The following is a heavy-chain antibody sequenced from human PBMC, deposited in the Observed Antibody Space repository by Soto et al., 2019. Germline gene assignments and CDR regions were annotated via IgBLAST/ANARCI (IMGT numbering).Heavy chain of an antibody. CDR1: GFTFKNHA. CDR3: AKEGRSYDDFWSGYIGSFDI. V-gene: IGHV3-30*18. Sequence: QGQLVESGGDAVQPGRSLRLSCVGSGFTFKNHAMHWVRLAPGQGLEWVAYISYDGSNKAYGDSVQGRFTISRDNSKNTVILQMNSLRVEDTGVFHCAKEGRSYDDFWSGYIGSFDIWGRGTTVTVSS. D-gene: IGHD3-3*01. J-gene: IGHJ3*02. CDR2: ISYDGSNK.